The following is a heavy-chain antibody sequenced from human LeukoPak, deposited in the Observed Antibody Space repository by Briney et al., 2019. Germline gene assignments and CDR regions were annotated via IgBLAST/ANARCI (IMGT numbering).Heavy chain of an antibody. CDR1: GFTVSSNS. J-gene: IGHJ4*02. D-gene: IGHD5-18*01. Sequence: GSLRLSCTVSGFTVSSNSMSWVRQAPGKGLEWVSCISSSSSYIYYAASVKGRFTTSRANAKNSIYCQLNSRITEDTAVYYFATSPVYSYGHPYFFDYWGQGTLVTVSS. V-gene: IGHV3-21*01. CDR3: ATSPVYSYGHPYFFDY. CDR2: ISSSSSYI.